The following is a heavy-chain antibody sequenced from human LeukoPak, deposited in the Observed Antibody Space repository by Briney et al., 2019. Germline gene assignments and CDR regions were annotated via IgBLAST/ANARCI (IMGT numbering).Heavy chain of an antibody. J-gene: IGHJ6*03. CDR1: RFIFDNYG. Sequence: GGSLRLSCAASRFIFDNYGMTWVRQAPGKGLEWVSAISGSGGSTYYADSVKGRFTISRDNSKNTLYLQMNSLRAEDTAVYYCAKQSRVVTNYYYYMDVWGKGTTVTVSS. V-gene: IGHV3-23*01. D-gene: IGHD4-23*01. CDR2: ISGSGGST. CDR3: AKQSRVVTNYYYYMDV.